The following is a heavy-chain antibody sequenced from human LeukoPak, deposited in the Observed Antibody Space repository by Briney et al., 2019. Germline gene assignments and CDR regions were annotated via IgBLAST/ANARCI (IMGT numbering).Heavy chain of an antibody. V-gene: IGHV4-61*01. D-gene: IGHD5-24*01. CDR3: ARGARAGYNLEPFDY. CDR1: GGSISSGHYY. Sequence: SETLSLTCTVSGGSISSGHYYWSWIRQPPGKGLEWIGYIYYSGSTKYNPSLKSRVTISVDTSKNQFSLKLSSVTAADTAVYYCARGARAGYNLEPFDYWGQGTLVTVSS. CDR2: IYYSGST. J-gene: IGHJ4*02.